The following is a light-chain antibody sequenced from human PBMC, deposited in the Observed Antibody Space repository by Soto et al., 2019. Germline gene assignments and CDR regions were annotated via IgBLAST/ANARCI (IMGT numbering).Light chain of an antibody. CDR2: LGS. J-gene: IGKJ3*01. Sequence: DIVMTQSPLSLPVTPGEPASISCRSSQSLLHSNGYNYLEGYLQKPGQSPQLLIYLGSDRASGVPDRFSGSGSGTDFTLKISRVEAEDVGVYYCMQGLSGFTFGPGTKVEIK. V-gene: IGKV2-28*01. CDR3: MQGLSGFT. CDR1: QSLLHSNGYNY.